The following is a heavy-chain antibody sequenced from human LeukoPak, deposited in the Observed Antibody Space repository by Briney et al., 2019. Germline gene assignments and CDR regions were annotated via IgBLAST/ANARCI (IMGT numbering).Heavy chain of an antibody. V-gene: IGHV4-61*02. D-gene: IGHD3-16*01. CDR1: GGSISSSSYY. CDR3: ARGLGGYMDV. Sequence: SETLSLTCTVSGGSISSSSYYWSWIRQPAGTGLEWIGRIYSSESTNYNPSLKSRVTISVDTSKNQFSLKLSSVTAADTAVYYCARGLGGYMDVWGKGTTVTISS. CDR2: IYSSEST. J-gene: IGHJ6*03.